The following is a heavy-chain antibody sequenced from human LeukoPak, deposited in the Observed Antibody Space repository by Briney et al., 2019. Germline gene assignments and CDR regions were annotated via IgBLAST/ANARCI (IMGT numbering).Heavy chain of an antibody. J-gene: IGHJ3*02. CDR3: ARAAVYYDSSGYLLNDAFDI. V-gene: IGHV1-69*13. Sequence: TSVKVSCKASGGTFSSYAIRWVRQAPGQGLEWMGGIIPIFGTANYAQKFQGRVTITADESTSTAYMELSSLRSEDTAVYYCARAAVYYDSSGYLLNDAFDIWGQGTMVTVSS. CDR1: GGTFSSYA. D-gene: IGHD3-22*01. CDR2: IIPIFGTA.